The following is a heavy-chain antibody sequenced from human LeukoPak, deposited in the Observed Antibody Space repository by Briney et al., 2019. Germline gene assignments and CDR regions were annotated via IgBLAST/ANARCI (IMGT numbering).Heavy chain of an antibody. CDR1: GFTFSSYA. CDR3: AKGRGYYYGSGSYGVDY. CDR2: ISGSGGST. D-gene: IGHD3-10*01. J-gene: IGHJ4*02. V-gene: IGHV3-23*01. Sequence: GGSLRLSCAASGFTFSSYAMSWVRQAPGKGLEWVSAISGSGGSTYYADSVKGRFTISRDNSKNTLYLQMNSLRAEDTAVYYCAKGRGYYYGSGSYGVDYWGQGTLVTVSS.